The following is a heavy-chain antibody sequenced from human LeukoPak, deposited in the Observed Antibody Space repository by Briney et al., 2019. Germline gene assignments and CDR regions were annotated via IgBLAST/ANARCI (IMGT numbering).Heavy chain of an antibody. CDR3: ARLGVDYYDSSGYYYDSVGGAFDI. V-gene: IGHV4-39*01. CDR1: GGSISSSSYY. J-gene: IGHJ3*02. CDR2: IYYSGST. Sequence: SETLSLTCTVSGGSISSSSYYWGWIRQPPGKGLEWIGSIYYSGSTYYNPSLKSRVTISVDTSKNQFSLKLSSVTAADTAVYYCARLGVDYYDSSGYYYDSVGGAFDIWGQGTMVTVSS. D-gene: IGHD3-22*01.